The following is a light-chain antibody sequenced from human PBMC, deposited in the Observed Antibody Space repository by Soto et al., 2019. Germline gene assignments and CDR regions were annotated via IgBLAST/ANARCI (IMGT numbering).Light chain of an antibody. CDR2: GAS. CDR1: QSVNTN. J-gene: IGKJ4*01. Sequence: ETVMTQSPATLSVSVGERATLSCRASQSVNTNLAWYQQKPGQAPRLLIYGASIRATGVTARFSGSGSGTDFTLTISSLQPEDFAVYFCQQYKNCPPVTFGGGTKVEIK. V-gene: IGKV3-15*01. CDR3: QQYKNCPPVT.